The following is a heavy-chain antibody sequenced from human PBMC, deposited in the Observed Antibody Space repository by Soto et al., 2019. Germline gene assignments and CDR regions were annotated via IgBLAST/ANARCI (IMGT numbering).Heavy chain of an antibody. D-gene: IGHD3-10*01. J-gene: IGHJ4*02. CDR1: GFTFRWFG. CDR3: AKGEVRGIIPSYFDY. CDR2: ISNDGSNE. Sequence: AGGSLRLSCAVSGFTFRWFGMNWVRQAPGKGLEWVARISNDGSNEYYVDSVKGRFTISRDNSKNTLYLQMDSLRAEDTAVYYCAKGEVRGIIPSYFDYWGLGTLVTVSS. V-gene: IGHV3-30*18.